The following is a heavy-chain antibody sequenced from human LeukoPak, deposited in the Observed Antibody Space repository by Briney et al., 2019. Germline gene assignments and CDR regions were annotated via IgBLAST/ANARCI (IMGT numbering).Heavy chain of an antibody. J-gene: IGHJ6*03. CDR1: GFTFSSYE. CDR2: ISSGGSPI. Sequence: PGESLRLSCAASGFTFSSYEMNWVRQAPGKGLEWVSYISSGGSPIYYAYSVRGRFTFSRDNDNNSVYLQMSMLRAEDTAFYYCARGHTGYTHYYMDAWGKGATVTVSS. D-gene: IGHD5-18*01. V-gene: IGHV3-48*03. CDR3: ARGHTGYTHYYMDA.